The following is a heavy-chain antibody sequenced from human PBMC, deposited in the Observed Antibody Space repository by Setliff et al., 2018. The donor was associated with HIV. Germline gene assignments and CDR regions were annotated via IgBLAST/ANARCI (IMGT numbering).Heavy chain of an antibody. CDR2: INHSGST. CDR1: GGSFSDYS. CDR3: VRQHGDYAFGS. V-gene: IGHV4-34*01. D-gene: IGHD4-17*01. Sequence: SETLSLTCAVYGGSFSDYSWNWVRQPPGKRLEWIGEINHSGSTTYNPSLKSRVNMFIDTSKKQFSLKVASVTAADTAVYYCVRQHGDYAFGSWGQGTLVTVSS. J-gene: IGHJ5*01.